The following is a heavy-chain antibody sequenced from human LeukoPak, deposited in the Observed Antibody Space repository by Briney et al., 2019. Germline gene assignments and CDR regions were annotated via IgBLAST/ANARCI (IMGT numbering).Heavy chain of an antibody. V-gene: IGHV1-2*02. CDR3: AREKGKYQLLPDY. Sequence: GASVKVSCKASGYTFTGYYMHWVRQAPGQGLEWMGWINPNSGGTNYAQKFQGRVTMTRDTSISTAYMELSRLRSDDTAVYYCAREKGKYQLLPDYWGQGTLVTVSP. J-gene: IGHJ4*02. CDR1: GYTFTGYY. CDR2: INPNSGGT. D-gene: IGHD2-2*01.